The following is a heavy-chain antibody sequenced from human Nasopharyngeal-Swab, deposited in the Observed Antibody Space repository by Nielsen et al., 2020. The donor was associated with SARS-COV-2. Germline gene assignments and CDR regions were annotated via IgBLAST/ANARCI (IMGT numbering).Heavy chain of an antibody. CDR3: AKEPGTYSGSYSDY. Sequence: GESPKISCAASGFTFSNYPMSWARQAPGKGLEWVSAISGRDDSTFYADSVKGRFTISRDNSKNTLYLQMNSLRADDTAVYYCAKEPGTYSGSYSDYWGQGTLVTVSS. J-gene: IGHJ4*02. V-gene: IGHV3-23*01. CDR2: ISGRDDST. D-gene: IGHD1-26*01. CDR1: GFTFSNYP.